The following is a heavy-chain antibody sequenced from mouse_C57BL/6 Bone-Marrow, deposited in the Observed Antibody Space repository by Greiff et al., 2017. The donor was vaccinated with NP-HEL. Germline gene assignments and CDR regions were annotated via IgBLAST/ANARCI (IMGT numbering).Heavy chain of an antibody. CDR1: GYAFTNYL. CDR3: ARDYGSGWFAY. J-gene: IGHJ3*01. D-gene: IGHD1-1*01. Sequence: VQLQQSGAELVRPGTSVKVSCKASGYAFTNYLIEWVKQRPGQGLEWIGVINPGSGGTNYNEKFKGKATLTADKSSSTAYMQRSSLTSEDSAVYFCARDYGSGWFAYWGQGTLVTVSA. CDR2: INPGSGGT. V-gene: IGHV1-54*01.